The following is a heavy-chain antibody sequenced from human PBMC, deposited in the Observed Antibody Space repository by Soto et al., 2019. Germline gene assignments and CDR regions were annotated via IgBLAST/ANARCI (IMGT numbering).Heavy chain of an antibody. D-gene: IGHD4-17*01. V-gene: IGHV3-30*18. CDR1: GFTFSSYG. CDR2: ISYDGSNK. Sequence: QVQLVESGGGVVQPGRSLRLSCAASGFTFSSYGMHWVRQAPGKGLEWVAVISYDGSNKYYADSVKGRFTISRDNSKNTLYLQMNSLRAEDTAVYYRAKSGGTRGDYPYYFDYWGQGTLITVSS. J-gene: IGHJ4*02. CDR3: AKSGGTRGDYPYYFDY.